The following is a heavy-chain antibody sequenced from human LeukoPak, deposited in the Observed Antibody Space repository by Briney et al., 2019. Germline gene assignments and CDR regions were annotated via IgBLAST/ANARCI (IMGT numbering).Heavy chain of an antibody. D-gene: IGHD7-27*01. CDR3: ARVGSGDRDYYYMDV. Sequence: TASETLSLTCTVSAGSISSYYWSWIRQPPGKGLEWIGYIYYSGTTNHNPSLKSRVTISVDTSKNQFSLKLTSVTAADTAVYYCARVGSGDRDYYYMDVWGKGTTVTVSS. V-gene: IGHV4-59*01. J-gene: IGHJ6*03. CDR2: IYYSGTT. CDR1: AGSISSYY.